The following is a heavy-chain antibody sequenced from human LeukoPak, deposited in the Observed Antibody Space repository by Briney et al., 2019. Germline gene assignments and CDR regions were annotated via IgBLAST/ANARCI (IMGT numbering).Heavy chain of an antibody. CDR1: GFTFSNYG. V-gene: IGHV3-30*03. J-gene: IGHJ4*02. CDR2: ISYDGSNK. CDR3: ATRRGYSY. D-gene: IGHD5-12*01. Sequence: GGSLRLSCAASGFTFSNYGMHWVRQAPGKGLEWLAVISYDGSNKYYADSVKGRFTISRDNSKSMLYLQMNSLRAEDTAVYYCATRRGYSYWGQGILVTVSS.